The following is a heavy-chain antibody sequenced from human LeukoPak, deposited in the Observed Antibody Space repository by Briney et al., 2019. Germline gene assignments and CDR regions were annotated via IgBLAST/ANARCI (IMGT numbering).Heavy chain of an antibody. D-gene: IGHD2-15*01. CDR1: GFTFSSYG. CDR2: ISGSGGST. J-gene: IGHJ3*02. Sequence: GGSLRLSCAASGFTFSSYGMSWVRQAPGKGLEWVSAISGSGGSTYYAGSVKGRFTISRDNSKNTLYLQMNSLRAEDTAVYYCAKDLIRVVDPDVFDIWGQGTMVTVSS. CDR3: AKDLIRVVDPDVFDI. V-gene: IGHV3-23*01.